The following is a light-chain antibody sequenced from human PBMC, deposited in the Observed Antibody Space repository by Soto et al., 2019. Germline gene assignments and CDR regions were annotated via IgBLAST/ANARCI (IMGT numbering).Light chain of an antibody. Sequence: DIQMTQSPSSLFAPVGARFTITCRASQDISHFLNWYQQKPGKAPKLLIYDASNLQTGVPSRFSGRGSGTDFTFTISSLQPDDSGTYYCQQYDDLPITFGQGTRLEIK. CDR1: QDISHF. CDR2: DAS. CDR3: QQYDDLPIT. J-gene: IGKJ5*01. V-gene: IGKV1-33*01.